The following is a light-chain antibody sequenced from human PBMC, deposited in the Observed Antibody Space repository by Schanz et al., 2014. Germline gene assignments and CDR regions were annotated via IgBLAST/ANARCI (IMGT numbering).Light chain of an antibody. CDR2: SNN. V-gene: IGLV1-44*01. CDR3: SSYTGSSTQV. J-gene: IGLJ3*02. Sequence: QSVLTQPPSASGPPGQRVTISCSGSSSNIGSNTVNWYQQLPGTAPKLLIYSNNQRPSGVPDRFSGSKSGTSASLAISGLQAEDEADYYCSSYTGSSTQVFGGGTKLTVL. CDR1: SSNIGSNT.